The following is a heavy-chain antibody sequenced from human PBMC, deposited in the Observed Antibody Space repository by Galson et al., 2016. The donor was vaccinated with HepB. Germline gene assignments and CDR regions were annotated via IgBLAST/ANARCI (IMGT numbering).Heavy chain of an antibody. CDR2: ISANSGNT. CDR1: GYRFPTYG. J-gene: IGHJ4*02. CDR3: ARGADSGYDLGDF. D-gene: IGHD5-12*01. Sequence: SVKVSCKASGYRFPTYGISWVRQAPGQGLEWLGWISANSGNTIYAQKFQDRVTMTRDTSTSTVYMELSSLRSEDTAVYYCARGADSGYDLGDFWGQGTLVTVSS. V-gene: IGHV1-18*04.